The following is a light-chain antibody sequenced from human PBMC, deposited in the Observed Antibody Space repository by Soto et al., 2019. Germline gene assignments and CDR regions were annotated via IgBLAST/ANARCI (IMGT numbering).Light chain of an antibody. CDR2: GSS. J-gene: IGKJ2*01. CDR3: QQYGSSPPYT. V-gene: IGKV3-20*01. Sequence: EIVLTQSPGTLSLSPGERATLSCRASQSVNNNYFAWYQQKPGQAPRLLIFGSSDRATGIPDRFSGSGSGKDFTLTISRLEPEDFAVYYCQQYGSSPPYTFGQGTKLEIK. CDR1: QSVNNNY.